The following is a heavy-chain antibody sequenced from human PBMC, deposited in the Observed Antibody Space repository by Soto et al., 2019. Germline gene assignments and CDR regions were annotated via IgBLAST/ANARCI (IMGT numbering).Heavy chain of an antibody. CDR2: ISAYNGNT. Sequence: QVQLVQSGAEVKKPGASVKVSCKASGYTFTSYGISWVRQAPGQGLEWMGWISAYNGNTNYAQKLQGRVTMTTDTSPRTAYTELRSLGSDDTGVYYCASVIRFGELPDEGTPNYYYYGMDVWGQGTTVTVSS. CDR3: ASVIRFGELPDEGTPNYYYYGMDV. V-gene: IGHV1-18*01. CDR1: GYTFTSYG. J-gene: IGHJ6*02. D-gene: IGHD3-10*01.